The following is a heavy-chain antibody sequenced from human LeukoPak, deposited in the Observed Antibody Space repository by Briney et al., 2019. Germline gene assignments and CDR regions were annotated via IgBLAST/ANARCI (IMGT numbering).Heavy chain of an antibody. CDR1: GRTFSSYG. CDR2: FSGRGGST. J-gene: IGHJ3*02. Sequence: SLRLRGPASGRTFSSYGMSWVLQERGHGLAWGSRFSGRGGSTYYADSVKGRVNIYRDNSKNTLYLQMNSLSVEDTAVYYCARGLRQWLTRHAFDIWGQGTMVTVSS. CDR3: ARGLRQWLTRHAFDI. D-gene: IGHD6-19*01. V-gene: IGHV3-23*01.